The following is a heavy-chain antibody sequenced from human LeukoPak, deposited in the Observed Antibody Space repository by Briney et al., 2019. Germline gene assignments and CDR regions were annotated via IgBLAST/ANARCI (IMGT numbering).Heavy chain of an antibody. CDR3: ARVFLFGSGWYFDY. CDR1: GGSISSYY. D-gene: IGHD6-19*01. V-gene: IGHV4-59*01. J-gene: IGHJ4*02. CDR2: IYYSGIT. Sequence: TSETLSLTCTVSGGSISSYYWSWIRQPPGKGLEWIGYIYYSGITNYNPSLKSRVTISVDTSKNQFSLKLSSVTAADTAVYYCARVFLFGSGWYFDYWGQGTLVTVSS.